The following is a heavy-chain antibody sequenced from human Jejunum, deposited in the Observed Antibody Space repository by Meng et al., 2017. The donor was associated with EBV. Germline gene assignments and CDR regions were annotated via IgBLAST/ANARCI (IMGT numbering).Heavy chain of an antibody. CDR1: GCSISSTDW. V-gene: IGHV4-4*02. Sequence: QVQLQESGPGLVKPSGTLSLTCAVSGCSISSTDWWSWVPQPPGKGLEWIGEISHSGTTQYNPSLKSRVTISVDESKNQLSLRLTSVTAADTAVYYCAKNSGFSIGGDDYWGRGTLVTVS. CDR2: ISHSGTT. CDR3: AKNSGFSIGGDDY. J-gene: IGHJ4*02. D-gene: IGHD6-19*01.